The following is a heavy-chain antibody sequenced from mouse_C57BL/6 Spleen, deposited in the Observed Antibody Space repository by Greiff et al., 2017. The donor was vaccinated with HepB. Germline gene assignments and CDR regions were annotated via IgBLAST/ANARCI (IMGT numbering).Heavy chain of an antibody. Sequence: QVQLQQSGAELVKPGASVKLSCKASGYTFTSYWMHWVKQRPGRGLEWIGRIDPNSGGTKYNEKFKSKATLTVDKPSSTASMQLRSLTSEDSAVYYCARDSSGYFYAMDDWGQGTSVTVSS. J-gene: IGHJ4*01. CDR1: GYTFTSYW. CDR2: IDPNSGGT. CDR3: ARDSSGYFYAMDD. V-gene: IGHV1-72*01. D-gene: IGHD3-2*02.